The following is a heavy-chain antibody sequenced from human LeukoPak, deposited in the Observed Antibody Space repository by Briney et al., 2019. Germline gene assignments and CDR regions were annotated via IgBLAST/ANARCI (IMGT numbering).Heavy chain of an antibody. D-gene: IGHD3-10*01. CDR1: GFTSSSYA. CDR3: ATYWFDHPFDY. J-gene: IGHJ4*02. CDR2: ISGSGGST. Sequence: GGSLRLSCAASGFTSSSYAMSWVRQAPGKGLEWVSAISGSGGSTYYADSVKGRFTISRDNSKNTLYLQMNSLRAEDTAVYYCATYWFDHPFDYWGQGTLVTVSS. V-gene: IGHV3-23*01.